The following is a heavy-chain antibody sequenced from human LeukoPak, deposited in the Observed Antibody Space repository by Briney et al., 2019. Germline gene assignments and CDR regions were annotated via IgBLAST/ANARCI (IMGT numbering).Heavy chain of an antibody. CDR3: ARINYSDY. CDR2: IYYDGST. CDR1: GYSISSAYY. V-gene: IGHV4-38-2*02. J-gene: IGHJ4*02. Sequence: MASETLSLTCTVSGYSISSAYYWDWIRQPPGKGLEWIGTIYYDGSTYYNPSLKSRVTISVDTSKNQFSLKLSSVTAADTAVYYCARINYSDYWGQGTLVTVSS.